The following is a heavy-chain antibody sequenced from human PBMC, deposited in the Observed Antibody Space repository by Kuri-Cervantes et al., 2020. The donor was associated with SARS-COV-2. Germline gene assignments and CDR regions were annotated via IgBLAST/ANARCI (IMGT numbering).Heavy chain of an antibody. D-gene: IGHD3-10*01. J-gene: IGHJ4*01. CDR3: AKEGFFYGLGGHFDY. CDR2: ISGSGGST. V-gene: IGHV3-23*01. CDR1: GFTFSSYA. Sequence: GGSLRLSCAASGFTFSSYAMSWVRRAPGKGLEWVSAISGSGGSTYYADSVKGRFTISRDNSKTTLYLQMNSLRAEDTAVYYCAKEGFFYGLGGHFDYWGQGTPVTVSS.